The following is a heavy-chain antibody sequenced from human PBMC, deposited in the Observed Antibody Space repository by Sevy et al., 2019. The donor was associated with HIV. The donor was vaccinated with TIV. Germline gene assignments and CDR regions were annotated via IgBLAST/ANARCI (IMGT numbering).Heavy chain of an antibody. J-gene: IGHJ4*02. CDR2: LSFACGRI. Sequence: GESLKISCVASGFTFSKYSMSWVRQTPGKGLGWVSTLSFACGRINYADSVKGRFTMSRDDSRNTFYLQMDSLRAEDTAIYYCAREGCSKPHDYWGQGTLVTVSS. D-gene: IGHD2-2*01. CDR3: AREGCSKPHDY. V-gene: IGHV3-23*01. CDR1: GFTFSKYS.